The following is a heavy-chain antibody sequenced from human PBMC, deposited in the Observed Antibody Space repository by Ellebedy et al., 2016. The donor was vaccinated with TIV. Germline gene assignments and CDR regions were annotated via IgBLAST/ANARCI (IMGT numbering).Heavy chain of an antibody. D-gene: IGHD1-14*01. J-gene: IGHJ5*02. CDR2: IAGGGESI. Sequence: GESLKISFAASGFIFSDFQMSWIRQAPGKGLECISYIAGGGESIYYADSVKGRFTISRDDSTSSLYLHLNSLRAEDTAVYYCARDTRFIDHQHNWFDPWGQGTLVTVSS. V-gene: IGHV3-11*01. CDR3: ARDTRFIDHQHNWFDP. CDR1: GFIFSDFQ.